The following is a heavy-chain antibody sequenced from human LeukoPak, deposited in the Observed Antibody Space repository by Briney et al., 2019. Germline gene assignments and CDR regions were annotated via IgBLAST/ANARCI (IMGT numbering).Heavy chain of an antibody. D-gene: IGHD4-17*01. J-gene: IGHJ4*02. CDR3: ARSNNDGDYLGVGFDY. CDR1: GYTFSSYA. V-gene: IGHV7-4-1*02. Sequence: ASVKVSCKASGYTFSSYAMNWVRQAPGQGLEWMGWINTNTGNPTYAQGFTGRFVFSLDTSISTAYLQISSLQAEDTAVYYCARSNNDGDYLGVGFDYWGQGTLVTVSS. CDR2: INTNTGNP.